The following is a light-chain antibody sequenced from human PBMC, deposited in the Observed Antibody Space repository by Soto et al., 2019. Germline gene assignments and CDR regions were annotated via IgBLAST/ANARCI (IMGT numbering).Light chain of an antibody. J-gene: IGLJ1*01. V-gene: IGLV2-14*01. CDR1: SSDVGDYNY. Sequence: QSALTQPASVSGSPGQSITISCTGTSSDVGDYNYVSWYQQHPGKAPKLMIYDVSNRPSGVSNRFSGSKSGSTASLTISGLQAEDEAYYYCSSYTSSTTLVFGTGTKVTVL. CDR3: SSYTSSTTLV. CDR2: DVS.